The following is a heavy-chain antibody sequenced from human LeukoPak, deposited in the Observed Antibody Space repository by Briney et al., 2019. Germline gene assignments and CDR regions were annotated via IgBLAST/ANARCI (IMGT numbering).Heavy chain of an antibody. CDR1: GYTFTGYY. Sequence: ASVKVSCKASGYTFTGYYMHWVRQAPGQGLEWMGWINPNSGGTNYAQKFQGRVTMTRDTSISTAYMELSSLRSEDTAVYYCATDLNTVTFDYWGQGTLVTVSS. CDR3: ATDLNTVTFDY. D-gene: IGHD4-17*01. J-gene: IGHJ4*02. V-gene: IGHV1-2*02. CDR2: INPNSGGT.